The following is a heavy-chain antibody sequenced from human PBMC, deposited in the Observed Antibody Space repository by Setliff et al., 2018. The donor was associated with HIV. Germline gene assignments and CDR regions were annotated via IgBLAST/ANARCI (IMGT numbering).Heavy chain of an antibody. V-gene: IGHV4-39*07. Sequence: PSETLSLTCSVSGDSISNPNYYWSWIRQSTGKGLEWIGEINDSGTTNYNPSLKSRVIISVDTSKNQFSLKLSSVTAADTAVYYCARGGGSRAATSSYYYMDVWGKGTTVTVSS. CDR1: GDSISNPNYY. D-gene: IGHD2-15*01. CDR2: INDSGTT. CDR3: ARGGGSRAATSSYYYMDV. J-gene: IGHJ6*03.